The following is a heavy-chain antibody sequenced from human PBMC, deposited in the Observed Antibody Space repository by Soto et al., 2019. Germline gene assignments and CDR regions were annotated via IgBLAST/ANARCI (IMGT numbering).Heavy chain of an antibody. CDR1: GGTFSSYT. J-gene: IGHJ5*02. D-gene: IGHD6-19*01. Sequence: ASVKVSCKASGGTFSSYTISWVRQAPGQGLEWRGWIIPFNGITNYAQKLQGRVTMTTDTSTSTAYMELRSLRSDDTAVYYCARDPTDSGWFDGWFDPWGQGTLVTVSS. CDR2: IIPFNGIT. V-gene: IGHV1-18*01. CDR3: ARDPTDSGWFDGWFDP.